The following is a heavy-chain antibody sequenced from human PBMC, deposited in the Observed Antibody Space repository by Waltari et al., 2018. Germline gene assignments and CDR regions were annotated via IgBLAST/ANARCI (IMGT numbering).Heavy chain of an antibody. D-gene: IGHD2-15*01. CDR3: AKARGNCSGGRCFFDY. CDR1: GFNFDEYA. Sequence: EVQLVESGGGLVQPGRSLRLSCESSGFNFDEYAMHWVRQAPGKGLEWVSGISWKSDSIDDADSVKGRFTISRDNAKNSLYLQMNSLRAEDMAFYYCAKARGNCSGGRCFFDYWGQGTLVTVSS. J-gene: IGHJ4*02. V-gene: IGHV3-9*03. CDR2: ISWKSDSI.